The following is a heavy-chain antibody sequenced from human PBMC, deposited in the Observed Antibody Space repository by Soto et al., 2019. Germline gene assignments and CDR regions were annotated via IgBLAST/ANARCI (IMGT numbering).Heavy chain of an antibody. CDR2: IYYSGST. V-gene: IGHV4-31*03. CDR1: GGSISSGGYY. J-gene: IGHJ5*02. D-gene: IGHD6-19*01. CDR3: AREYNSGWYADHPNWFDP. Sequence: SETLSLTCTVSGGSISSGGYYWSWIRQHPGKGLEWIGYIYYSGSTYYNPSLKSRVTISVDTSKNQFSLKLSSVTAADTAVYYCAREYNSGWYADHPNWFDPWGQGTLVTVSS.